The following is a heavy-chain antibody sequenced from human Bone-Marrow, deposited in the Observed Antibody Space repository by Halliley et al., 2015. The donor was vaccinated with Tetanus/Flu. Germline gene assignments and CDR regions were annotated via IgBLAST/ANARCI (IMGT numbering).Heavy chain of an antibody. D-gene: IGHD3-10*01. J-gene: IGHJ4*02. V-gene: IGHV4-59*01. CDR3: AKDSCGNGWLSDY. CDR2: IFYSGST. Sequence: WIGSIFYSGSTNYNPSLKSRVTISVDASKNQVSLKLRSVAAADKAVYYCAKDSCGNGWLSDYWGQGTLVTVSS.